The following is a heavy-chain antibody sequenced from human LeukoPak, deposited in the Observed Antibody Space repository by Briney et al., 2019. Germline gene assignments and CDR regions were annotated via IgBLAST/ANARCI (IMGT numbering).Heavy chain of an antibody. CDR1: GYSISSGYY. CDR3: AGAVVVVPAAIIGNWFDP. J-gene: IGHJ5*02. V-gene: IGHV4-38-2*01. D-gene: IGHD2-2*01. Sequence: SETLSLTCAVSGYSISSGYYWGWIRQPPGKGLEWIGSIYHSGSTYYNPSLKSRVTISVDTSKNQFSLKLSSVTAADTAVYYCAGAVVVVPAAIIGNWFDPWGQGTPVTVSS. CDR2: IYHSGST.